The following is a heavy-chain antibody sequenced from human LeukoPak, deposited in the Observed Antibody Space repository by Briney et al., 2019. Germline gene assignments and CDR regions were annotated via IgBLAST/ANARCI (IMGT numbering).Heavy chain of an antibody. D-gene: IGHD3-22*01. V-gene: IGHV1-8*01. CDR2: MNPNSGNT. Sequence: ASVKVSCKSSGYTFTSYDINWVRQATGQGLEWMGWMNPNSGNTGYAQKFQGRVTMTRNTSISTAYMELRSLRSEDTAVYYCARRFSYYYDSSGYQFDYWSQGTLVTVSS. CDR1: GYTFTSYD. CDR3: ARRFSYYYDSSGYQFDY. J-gene: IGHJ4*02.